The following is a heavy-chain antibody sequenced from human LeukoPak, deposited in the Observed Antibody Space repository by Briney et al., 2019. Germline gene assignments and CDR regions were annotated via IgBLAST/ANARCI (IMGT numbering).Heavy chain of an antibody. CDR3: AKDLGRGATILDY. CDR1: GLSVSYKF. J-gene: IGHJ4*02. V-gene: IGHV3-53*05. CDR2: IYNAGNT. D-gene: IGHD5-12*01. Sequence: GGSLRLSCAASGLSVSYKFMNWVRQAPGKGLEWVSGIYNAGNTFYADSVKGRLTISRDISKNTLYLQMNSLRAEDTAVYYCAKDLGRGATILDYWGQGTLVTVSS.